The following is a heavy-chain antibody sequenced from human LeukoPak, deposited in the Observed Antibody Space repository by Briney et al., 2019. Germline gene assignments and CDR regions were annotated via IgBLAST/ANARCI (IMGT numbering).Heavy chain of an antibody. V-gene: IGHV3-11*03. CDR2: ISSSSSYT. D-gene: IGHD2/OR15-2a*01. CDR3: ARRLSGFPYSIDV. Sequence: PGGSLRLSCAASGFTFSDYYMSWIRQAPGKGLEWVSYISSSSSYTNYADSVKGRFTISRDNAKNSLYLQMNSLRAEDTAVYYCARRLSGFPYSIDVWGQGTTVTVSS. CDR1: GFTFSDYY. J-gene: IGHJ6*02.